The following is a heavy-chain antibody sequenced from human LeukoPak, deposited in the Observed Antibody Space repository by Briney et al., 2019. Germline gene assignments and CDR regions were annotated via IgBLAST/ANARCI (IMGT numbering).Heavy chain of an antibody. J-gene: IGHJ4*02. CDR3: ERVGDCGRASCFAIDY. V-gene: IGHV3-66*01. CDR2: IYSGGST. CDR1: GFTVSSNY. D-gene: IGHD2-2*01. Sequence: PGGSLRLSCAASGFTVSSNYMSWVRQAPGKGLEWVSIIYSGGSTYYTDSVRGRVSISRDISKNTLYLQMNSLRAEDTAVYYCERVGDCGRASCFAIDYWGQGTMVTVSS.